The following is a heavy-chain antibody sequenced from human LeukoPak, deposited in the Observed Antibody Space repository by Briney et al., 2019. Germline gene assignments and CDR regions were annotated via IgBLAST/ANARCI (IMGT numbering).Heavy chain of an antibody. Sequence: PGGSLRLSCAASGFTVSSNYMSWVRQAPGKGLEWVSVIYSGGSTYYADSVKGRFIISRDNSKNTLYLQMNSLRAEDTAVHYCARDSSSSELDFWGQGTLVTVSS. CDR1: GFTVSSNY. CDR2: IYSGGST. D-gene: IGHD6-6*01. V-gene: IGHV3-53*01. J-gene: IGHJ4*02. CDR3: ARDSSSSELDF.